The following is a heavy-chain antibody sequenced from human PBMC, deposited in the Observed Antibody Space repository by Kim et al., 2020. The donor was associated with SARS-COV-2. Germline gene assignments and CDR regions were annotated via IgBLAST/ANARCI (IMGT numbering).Heavy chain of an antibody. V-gene: IGHV3-30-3*01. J-gene: IGHJ4*02. Sequence: GGSLRLSCAASGFTFSSYAMHWVRQAPGKGLEWVAVISYDGSNKYYADSVKGRFTISRDNSKNTLYLQMNSLRAEDTAVYYCARDLYDYWGQGTLVTVSS. CDR3: ARDLYDY. CDR1: GFTFSSYA. CDR2: ISYDGSNK.